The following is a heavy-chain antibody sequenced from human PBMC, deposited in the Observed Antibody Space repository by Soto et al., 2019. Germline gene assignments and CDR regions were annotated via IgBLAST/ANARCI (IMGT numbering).Heavy chain of an antibody. CDR1: GFTFSSYS. CDR3: ARHPERIAEIGWFDP. D-gene: IGHD6-13*01. J-gene: IGHJ5*02. Sequence: GVLRLSCAASGFTFSSYSMNWVRQAPGKGLEWVSYISSSSSTIYYADSVKGRFTISRDNAKNSLYLQMNSLRAEDTAVYYCARHPERIAEIGWFDPWGQGTQVTVSS. V-gene: IGHV3-48*01. CDR2: ISSSSSTI.